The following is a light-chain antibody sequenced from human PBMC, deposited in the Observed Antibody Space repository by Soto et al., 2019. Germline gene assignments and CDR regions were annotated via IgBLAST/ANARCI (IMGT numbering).Light chain of an antibody. CDR3: QQYGNSPIT. Sequence: EVVMTQSPATLSVSPGERATLSCRASQSVRNNLTWYQQQPGQAPRLLIYDTSTRATGIPARFSGSGSDTEFTLTISSLQSEDFALYYCQQYGNSPITFGQGTRLELK. CDR2: DTS. V-gene: IGKV3-15*01. J-gene: IGKJ5*01. CDR1: QSVRNN.